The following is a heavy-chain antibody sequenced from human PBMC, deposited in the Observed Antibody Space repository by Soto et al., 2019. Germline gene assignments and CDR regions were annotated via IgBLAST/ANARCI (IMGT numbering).Heavy chain of an antibody. CDR2: ISYDGSNK. CDR3: ARSKLYSSTSTTPLDY. D-gene: IGHD6-6*01. Sequence: QVQLVESGGGVVQPGRSLRLSCAASGFTFSNYAMHWVRQAPGKGLERVAIISYDGSNKYYAASVKGRFTISRDNSNNTLYLQMNSLRAEDTAVYYCARSKLYSSTSTTPLDYWGQGTLVTVSS. CDR1: GFTFSNYA. V-gene: IGHV3-30-3*01. J-gene: IGHJ4*02.